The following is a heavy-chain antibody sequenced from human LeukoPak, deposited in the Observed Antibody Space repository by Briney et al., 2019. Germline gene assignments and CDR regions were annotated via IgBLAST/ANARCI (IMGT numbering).Heavy chain of an antibody. Sequence: SETLSLTCAVSGGSISSSNWWSWVRQPPGKGLEWIGEIYHSGSTNYNPSLKSRVTISVDTSKNQFSLKLSSVTAADTAVYYCARVSVVRGVIMGFDPWGQGTLVTVSS. J-gene: IGHJ5*02. V-gene: IGHV4-4*02. CDR2: IYHSGST. CDR3: ARVSVVRGVIMGFDP. D-gene: IGHD3-10*01. CDR1: GGSISSSNW.